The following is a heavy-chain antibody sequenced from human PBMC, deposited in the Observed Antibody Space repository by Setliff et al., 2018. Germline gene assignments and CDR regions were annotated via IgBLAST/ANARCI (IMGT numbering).Heavy chain of an antibody. Sequence: GGSLRLSCAASGFTFNTYWMHWVRQAPGKGLEWVAVIWGDGGTKYHADSVKGRFTISRDNSKNTLYLQMNSLRPEDTAVYYCARTCSGSGCYAGLESWGQGTPVTVSS. D-gene: IGHD2-15*01. CDR2: IWGDGGTK. CDR1: GFTFNTYW. CDR3: ARTCSGSGCYAGLES. J-gene: IGHJ4*02. V-gene: IGHV3-33*08.